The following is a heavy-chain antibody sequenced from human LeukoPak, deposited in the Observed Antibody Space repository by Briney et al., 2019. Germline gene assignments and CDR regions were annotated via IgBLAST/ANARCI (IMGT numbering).Heavy chain of an antibody. J-gene: IGHJ4*02. D-gene: IGHD5-18*01. CDR3: ARADTAMVTGY. CDR2: INHSGST. V-gene: IGHV4-34*01. CDR1: GGSSSGYY. Sequence: SETLSLTCAVYGGSSSGYYWSWIRQPPGKGLEWIGEINHSGSTNYNPSLKSRVTISVDTSKNQFSLKLSSVTAADTAVYYCARADTAMVTGYWGQGTLVTVSS.